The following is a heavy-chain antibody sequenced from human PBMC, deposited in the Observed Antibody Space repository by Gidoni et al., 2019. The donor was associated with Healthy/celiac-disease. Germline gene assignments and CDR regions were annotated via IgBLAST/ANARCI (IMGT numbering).Heavy chain of an antibody. CDR3: ARGMVRGVINYYYYGMDV. J-gene: IGHJ6*02. D-gene: IGHD3-10*01. V-gene: IGHV3-21*01. CDR2: ISSSSSYI. CDR1: GFTFSSYS. Sequence: EVQLVESGGGLVRPGGSLRLSCAASGFTFSSYSRNWVRQAPGKGMEWVSSISSSSSYIYYADSVKGRFTISRDNAKNSLYLQMNSLRAEDTAVYYCARGMVRGVINYYYYGMDVWGQGTTVTVSS.